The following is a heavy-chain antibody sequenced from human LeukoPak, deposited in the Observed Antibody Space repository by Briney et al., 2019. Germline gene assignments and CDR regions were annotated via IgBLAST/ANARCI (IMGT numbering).Heavy chain of an antibody. CDR2: INPNSGGT. V-gene: IGHV1-2*02. CDR3: ARARGGIVVVPAAMDY. J-gene: IGHJ4*02. CDR1: GYTFTGYY. Sequence: ASVKVSCKASGYTFTGYYMHWVRQAPGQGLEWMGWINPNSGGTNYAQKFQGRVTMTRDTSISTAYMELSRLRSDDTAVYYCARARGGIVVVPAAMDYWGQGTLVTVSS. D-gene: IGHD2-2*01.